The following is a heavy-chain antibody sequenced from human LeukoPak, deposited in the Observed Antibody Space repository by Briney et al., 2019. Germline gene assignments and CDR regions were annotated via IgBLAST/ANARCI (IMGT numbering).Heavy chain of an antibody. Sequence: ASVKVSCKASGYTFTGYYMHWVRQAPGQGLEWMGWINPNSGGTNYAQKFQGRVTMTRDTSISTAYMELSRLRSDDTAVYYCARERQWLVHRYFDYWGQGTLVTVSS. CDR2: INPNSGGT. J-gene: IGHJ4*02. V-gene: IGHV1-2*02. CDR1: GYTFTGYY. D-gene: IGHD6-19*01. CDR3: ARERQWLVHRYFDY.